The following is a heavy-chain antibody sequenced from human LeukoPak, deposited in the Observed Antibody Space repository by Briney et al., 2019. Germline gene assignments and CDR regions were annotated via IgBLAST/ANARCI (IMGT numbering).Heavy chain of an antibody. CDR3: PKDIQGSY. Sequence: PGGSLRLSCAVSGFTFSTYAMHWVRQAPGKGLEWVAFISYDGRNKYYADSVKGRFTISRDNSKNTVYLQMNSLRAEGTAIYYCPKDIQGSYWGQGTLVTVSS. V-gene: IGHV3-30*04. J-gene: IGHJ4*02. D-gene: IGHD2-21*01. CDR2: ISYDGRNK. CDR1: GFTFSTYA.